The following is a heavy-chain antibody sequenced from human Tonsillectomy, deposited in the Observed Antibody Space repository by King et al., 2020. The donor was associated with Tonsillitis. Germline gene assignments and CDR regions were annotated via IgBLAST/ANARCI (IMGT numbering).Heavy chain of an antibody. CDR2: IYYSGST. Sequence: VQLQESGPGLVKPSETLSLTCTVSGGSISSYYWSWIRQPPGKGLEWIGYIYYSGSTNYNPSLKSRVTISVDTSKNQFSLKLSSVTAADTAVYYCAREGGYCSGTSCEGETGSFDYWGQGTLVTVSS. CDR3: AREGGYCSGTSCEGETGSFDY. J-gene: IGHJ4*02. CDR1: GGSISSYY. V-gene: IGHV4-59*01. D-gene: IGHD2-2*01.